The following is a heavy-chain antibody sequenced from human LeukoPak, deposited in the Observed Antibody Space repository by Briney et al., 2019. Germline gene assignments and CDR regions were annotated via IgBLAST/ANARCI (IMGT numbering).Heavy chain of an antibody. CDR2: INKDESEK. J-gene: IGHJ4*02. D-gene: IGHD6-19*01. Sequence: GGSLRLSCAASGFTFSSYCMSWVRQAPGKGLEWVANINKDESEKYYVDSVKGRFTISRDNAKNSLYLQMNSLRAEGTAVYYCAKAGAVAGSNYYFDYWGQGTLVTVSS. CDR1: GFTFSSYC. CDR3: AKAGAVAGSNYYFDY. V-gene: IGHV3-7*03.